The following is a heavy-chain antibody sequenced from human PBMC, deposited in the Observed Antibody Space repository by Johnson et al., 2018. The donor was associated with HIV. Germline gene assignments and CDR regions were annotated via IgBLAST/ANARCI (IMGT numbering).Heavy chain of an antibody. V-gene: IGHV3-15*01. Sequence: VQLVEYGGGLVKPGGSLRLSCEASGFTFSDAWMNWVRQVPGKGLEWVGRVKSKTEGGTIDYAAPVKGRFTISRDGSKNTLYLQMTGLKTEDTAVYYCASGYGDYPPREAFDIWGQGTMVTVSS. CDR3: ASGYGDYPPREAFDI. D-gene: IGHD4-17*01. CDR1: GFTFSDAW. CDR2: VKSKTEGGTI. J-gene: IGHJ3*02.